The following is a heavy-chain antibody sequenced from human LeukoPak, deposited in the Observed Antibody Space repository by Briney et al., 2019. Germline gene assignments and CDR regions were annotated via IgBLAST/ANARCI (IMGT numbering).Heavy chain of an antibody. J-gene: IGHJ4*02. V-gene: IGHV3-23*01. CDR2: ISGSGSNT. CDR3: ARVPDY. CDR1: GLTFSSYA. Sequence: PGGSLRLSCAASGLTFSSYAMNWVRQAPGKGLECVSAISGSGSNTYYADSVKGRFTISRDNSKNTLFLQMNSLRAEDTAVYFCARVPDYWGQGTLVTVSS.